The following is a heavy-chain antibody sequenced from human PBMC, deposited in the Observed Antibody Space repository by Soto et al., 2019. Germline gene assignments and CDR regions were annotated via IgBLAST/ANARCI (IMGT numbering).Heavy chain of an antibody. CDR3: ARRGSGSYYDY. CDR2: ISGSGGST. D-gene: IGHD1-26*01. J-gene: IGHJ4*02. CDR1: GFTFSSYA. V-gene: IGHV3-23*01. Sequence: EVQLLESGGGLVQPGGSLRLSCAASGFTFSSYAMRWVRQAPVKGLEWVSAISGSGGSTYYADSVKGRFTISRDNSKNTLYLQMNSPRAEDTAVYYCARRGSGSYYDYWGQGTLVPVSS.